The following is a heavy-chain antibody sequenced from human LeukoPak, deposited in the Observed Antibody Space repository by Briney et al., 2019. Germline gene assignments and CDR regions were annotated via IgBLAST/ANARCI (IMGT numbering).Heavy chain of an antibody. Sequence: PGGSLRLSCAASGFTFSSYAMSWVRQAPGKGLEWVSAISGSGGSTYYADSVKGRFTISRDNSKNTLYLQMNSLRAEDTAVYYCAKPGSIQLCLRVGEFDYWGQGTLVTVSS. V-gene: IGHV3-23*01. D-gene: IGHD5-18*01. CDR1: GFTFSSYA. CDR3: AKPGSIQLCLRVGEFDY. CDR2: ISGSGGST. J-gene: IGHJ4*02.